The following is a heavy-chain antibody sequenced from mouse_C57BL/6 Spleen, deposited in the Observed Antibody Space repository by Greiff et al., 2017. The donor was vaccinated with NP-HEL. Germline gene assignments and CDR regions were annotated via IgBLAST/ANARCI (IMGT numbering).Heavy chain of an antibody. V-gene: IGHV5-17*01. CDR3: AKLGQFAY. CDR2: ISSGSSTI. Sequence: EVKLVESGGGLVKPGGSLKLSCAASGFTFSDYGMHWVRQAPEKGLEWVAYISSGSSTIYYADTVKGRFTISRDNAKNTLFLQMTSLRSEDTAMYYCAKLGQFAYWGQGTLVTVSS. J-gene: IGHJ3*01. CDR1: GFTFSDYG. D-gene: IGHD4-1*01.